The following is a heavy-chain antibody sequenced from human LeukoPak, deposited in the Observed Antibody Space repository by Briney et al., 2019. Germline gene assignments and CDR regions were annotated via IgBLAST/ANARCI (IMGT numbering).Heavy chain of an antibody. D-gene: IGHD1-26*01. CDR2: ISSSSSYT. J-gene: IGHJ4*02. CDR1: VFTFSDYY. CDR3: AREEVGAINFDY. Sequence: GGSLRLSCAASVFTFSDYYMSWIRQAPGKGLEWVSYISSSSSYTNYADSVKGRFTISRDNAKNSLYLQMNSLRAEDTAVYYCAREEVGAINFDYWGQGTLVTVSS. V-gene: IGHV3-11*05.